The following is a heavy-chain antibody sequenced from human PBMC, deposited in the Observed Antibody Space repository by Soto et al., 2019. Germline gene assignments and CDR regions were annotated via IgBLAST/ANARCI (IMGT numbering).Heavy chain of an antibody. J-gene: IGHJ6*02. Sequence: QVQLVQSGAEVKKPGSSVKVSCKASGGTFSSYAISWVRQAPGQGLEWMGGIIPIFGTANYAQKFQGRVTITADKSTSTAYMELSSLRSEDTAVYYCARSRHYENPYYYYYGMDVWGQGTTVTVSS. D-gene: IGHD4-17*01. CDR1: GGTFSSYA. V-gene: IGHV1-69*06. CDR3: ARSRHYENPYYYYYGMDV. CDR2: IIPIFGTA.